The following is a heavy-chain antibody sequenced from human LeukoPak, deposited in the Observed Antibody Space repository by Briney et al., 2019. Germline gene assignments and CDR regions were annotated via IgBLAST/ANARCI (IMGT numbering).Heavy chain of an antibody. CDR2: IHSSGST. V-gene: IGHV4-31*03. J-gene: IGHJ4*02. D-gene: IGHD2-15*01. CDR3: ARVNTLIIEYYFDY. CDR1: GGSISSGHYY. Sequence: SETLSLTCSVSGGSISSGHYYWSWIRQHPEKGLEWIGNIHSSGSTYYNPSLKSRVTVSVDTSKNLFSLKLNSVTAADTAVYYCARVNTLIIEYYFDYWGQGTLVTVSS.